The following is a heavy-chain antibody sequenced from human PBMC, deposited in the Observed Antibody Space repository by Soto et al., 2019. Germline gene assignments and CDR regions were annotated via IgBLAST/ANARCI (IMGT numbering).Heavy chain of an antibody. CDR2: ISSSGSTI. CDR1: GFTFSDYY. Sequence: PRGSLRPSCAASGFTFSDYYMSWIRQAPGKGLEWVSYISSSGSTIYYADSVKGRFTISRDNAKNSLYLQMNSLRAEDTAVYYCARGEGPYDFWSGHYFGGGYGMDVWGQGTTVTVSS. J-gene: IGHJ6*02. V-gene: IGHV3-11*01. CDR3: ARGEGPYDFWSGHYFGGGYGMDV. D-gene: IGHD3-3*01.